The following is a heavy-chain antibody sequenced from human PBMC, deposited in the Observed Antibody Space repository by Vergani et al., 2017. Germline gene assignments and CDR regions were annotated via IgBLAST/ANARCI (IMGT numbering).Heavy chain of an antibody. Sequence: QVQLQESGPGLVKPSETLSLTCAVSGYSISSGYYWGWIRQPPGKGLEWIGSIYHSGSTYYNPSLKSRVTISVDTSKNQFSLKLSSVTAADTAVYYCAEGPPFSGYSSSWYYLVYWGQGTLVTVSS. V-gene: IGHV4-38-2*01. D-gene: IGHD6-13*01. CDR2: IYHSGST. CDR3: AEGPPFSGYSSSWYYLVY. J-gene: IGHJ4*02. CDR1: GYSISSGYY.